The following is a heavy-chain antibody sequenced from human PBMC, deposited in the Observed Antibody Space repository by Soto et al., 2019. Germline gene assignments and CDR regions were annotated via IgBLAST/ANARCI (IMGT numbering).Heavy chain of an antibody. CDR2: IYPGGSET. Sequence: GESLKISCKGSGYRFTNNWIGWVRQMPGKGLEWMGVIYPGGSETRYSPSFQGQVTMSADRSTSTAYLQWSSLKASDTAMYFCVRHDPLEGGAVDVWGQGTMVTVSS. CDR3: VRHDPLEGGAVDV. V-gene: IGHV5-51*01. CDR1: GYRFTNNW. J-gene: IGHJ3*01. D-gene: IGHD2-15*01.